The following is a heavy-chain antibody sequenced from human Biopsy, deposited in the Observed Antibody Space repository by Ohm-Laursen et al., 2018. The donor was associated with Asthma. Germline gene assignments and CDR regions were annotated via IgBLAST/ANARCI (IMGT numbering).Heavy chain of an antibody. CDR1: GGSISSNFYY. D-gene: IGHD1-26*01. J-gene: IGHJ3*02. V-gene: IGHV4-39*01. Sequence: SQTLSLTCVVSGGSISSNFYYWGWIRQPSGKGLEWIGNIYKSGQVYYNLSLKSRVTISVDTSKNQFSLQLRSVTAADTAVYYCARQKLVAAEGPFEMWGQGTMVIVSS. CDR3: ARQKLVAAEGPFEM. CDR2: IYKSGQV.